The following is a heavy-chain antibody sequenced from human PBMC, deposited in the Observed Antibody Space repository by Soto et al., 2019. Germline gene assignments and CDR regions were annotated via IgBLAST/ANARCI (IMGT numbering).Heavy chain of an antibody. Sequence: GGSLRLSCAASGFTFSSYDMHWVRQATGKGLEWVSAIGTAGDTYYPGSVKGRFTISRENAKNSLYLQMNSLRAEDTAVYYCARGGTRYYYYGMDVWGQGTTVTVYS. CDR2: IGTAGDT. CDR1: GFTFSSYD. CDR3: ARGGTRYYYYGMDV. J-gene: IGHJ6*02. D-gene: IGHD1-1*01. V-gene: IGHV3-13*01.